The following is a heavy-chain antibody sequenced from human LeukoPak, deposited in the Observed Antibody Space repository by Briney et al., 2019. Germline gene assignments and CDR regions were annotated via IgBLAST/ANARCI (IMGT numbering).Heavy chain of an antibody. CDR1: GGSISSYY. Sequence: SETLSLTCTVSGGSISSYYWSWIRQPPGKGLEGIGYIYYSGSTNYNLSLKSRVTISVATSKTQFSLKLSSVTAAATAVYYCARQSSGYPPYYFDYWGQGTLVTVSS. CDR2: IYYSGST. J-gene: IGHJ4*02. CDR3: ARQSSGYPPYYFDY. V-gene: IGHV4-59*08. D-gene: IGHD3-22*01.